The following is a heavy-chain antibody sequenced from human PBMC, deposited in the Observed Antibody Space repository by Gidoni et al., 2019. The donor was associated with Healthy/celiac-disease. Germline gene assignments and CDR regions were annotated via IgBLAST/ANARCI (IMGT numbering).Heavy chain of an antibody. CDR2: IYHSGSP. J-gene: IGHJ4*02. V-gene: IGHV4-38-2*01. CDR3: ARARSGWESFDY. CDR1: GYSISSGYY. D-gene: IGHD1-26*01. Sequence: QVQLQESSPGLVKPSETLSLTCAVSGYSISSGYYWGWIRQPPGKGLEWIGSIYHSGSPYYNPSLKSRVTISVDTSKNQFSLKLSSVTAADTAVYYCARARSGWESFDYWGQGTLVTVSS.